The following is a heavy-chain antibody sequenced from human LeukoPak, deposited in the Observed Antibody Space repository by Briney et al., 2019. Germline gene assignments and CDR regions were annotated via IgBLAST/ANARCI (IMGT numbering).Heavy chain of an antibody. CDR3: ARARDGYNYLYYYYYYMDV. V-gene: IGHV3-74*01. CDR1: GFTFSSYW. CDR2: INSGGSST. D-gene: IGHD5-24*01. J-gene: IGHJ6*03. Sequence: GGSLRLSCAASGFTFSSYWMHWVRQAPGKGLVWVSRINSGGSSTSYADSEKGRFTISRDNAKNTLYLQMNSLRAEDTAVYYCARARDGYNYLYYYYYYMDVWGKGTTVTVSS.